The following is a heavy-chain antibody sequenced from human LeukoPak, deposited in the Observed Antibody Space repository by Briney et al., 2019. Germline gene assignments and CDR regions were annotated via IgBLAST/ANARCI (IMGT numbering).Heavy chain of an antibody. D-gene: IGHD1-20*01. J-gene: IGHJ4*02. V-gene: IGHV4-59*01. Sequence: PSETLSLTCTVSGGSISSYYWSWIRQPPGKGLEWIGYMSYSGSTNYNPSLKSRVTISVDTSKNQFSLKLSSVTAADTAVYYCAGTPNWNDAVSFDYWGQGTLVTVSS. CDR1: GGSISSYY. CDR2: MSYSGST. CDR3: AGTPNWNDAVSFDY.